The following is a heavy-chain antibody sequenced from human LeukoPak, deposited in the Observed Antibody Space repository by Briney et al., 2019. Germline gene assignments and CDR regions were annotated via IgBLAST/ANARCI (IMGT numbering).Heavy chain of an antibody. V-gene: IGHV1-8*02. CDR3: ARGRKLRLGSKRFYGGNSGKDYYYYYGMDV. J-gene: IGHJ6*02. CDR1: GYTFTGYY. Sequence: ASVKVSCKASGYTFTGYYMHWVRQATGQGLEWMGWMNPNSGNTGYAQKFQGRVTMTRNTSISTAYMELSSLRSEDTAVYYCARGRKLRLGSKRFYGGNSGKDYYYYYGMDVWGQGTTVTVSS. CDR2: MNPNSGNT. D-gene: IGHD4-23*01.